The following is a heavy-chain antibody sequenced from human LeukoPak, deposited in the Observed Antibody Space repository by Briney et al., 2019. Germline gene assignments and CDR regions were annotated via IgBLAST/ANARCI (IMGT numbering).Heavy chain of an antibody. CDR3: AKGPYLPQYFQH. J-gene: IGHJ1*01. V-gene: IGHV3-23*01. CDR2: ISGSGGST. CDR1: GFTFSSYA. Sequence: PGGSLRLSCAASGFTFSSYAMSWVRQAPVKGLEWVSAISGSGGSTYYADSVKGRFTISRDNSKNTLYLQMNSLRAEDTAVYYCAKGPYLPQYFQHWGQGTLVTVSS.